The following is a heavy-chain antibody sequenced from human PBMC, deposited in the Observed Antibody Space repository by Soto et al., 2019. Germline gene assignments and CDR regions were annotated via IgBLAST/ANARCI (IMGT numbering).Heavy chain of an antibody. Sequence: ASVKVSCKAPGYTFTSYGISWVRQATGQGLEWMGWISAYNGNTNYAQKLQGRVTMTTDTSTSTAYMELRSLRSDDTAVYYCAIDPRQNMITFGGDPNWFDPWGQGTLVTVSS. CDR2: ISAYNGNT. CDR3: AIDPRQNMITFGGDPNWFDP. V-gene: IGHV1-18*01. CDR1: GYTFTSYG. D-gene: IGHD3-16*01. J-gene: IGHJ5*02.